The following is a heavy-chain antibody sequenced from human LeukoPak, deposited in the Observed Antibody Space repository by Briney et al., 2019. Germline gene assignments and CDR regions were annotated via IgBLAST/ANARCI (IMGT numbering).Heavy chain of an antibody. D-gene: IGHD6-19*01. CDR3: TREWLYSSGHTGY. CDR2: IRSKAYGGTT. J-gene: IGHJ4*02. V-gene: IGHV3-49*02. Sequence: WIRQPPGKGLEWVGFIRSKAYGGTTEYAASVKGRFTISRDDSKSIAYLQMNSLKTEDTAVYYCTREWLYSSGHTGYWGQGTLVTVSS.